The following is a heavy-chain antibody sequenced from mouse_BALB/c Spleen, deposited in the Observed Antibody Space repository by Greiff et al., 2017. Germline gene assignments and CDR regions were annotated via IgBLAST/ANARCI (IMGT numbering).Heavy chain of an antibody. CDR3: TRRYGSSYYYAMDY. Sequence: VQLQQPGAELVKPGASVKMSCKASGYTFTSYWMHWVKQRPGQGLEWIGVIDPSDSYTSYNQKFKGKATLTVDTSSSTAYMQLSSLTSEDSAVYYCTRRYGSSYYYAMDYWGQGTSVTVSS. CDR2: IDPSDSYT. V-gene: IGHV1S127*01. D-gene: IGHD1-1*01. J-gene: IGHJ4*01. CDR1: GYTFTSYW.